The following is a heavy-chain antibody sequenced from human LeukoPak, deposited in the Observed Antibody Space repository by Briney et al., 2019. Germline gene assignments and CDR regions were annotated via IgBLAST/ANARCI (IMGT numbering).Heavy chain of an antibody. J-gene: IGHJ3*02. V-gene: IGHV3-23*01. Sequence: PGGSLRLSCAASGFTFSSYAMSWVRHAPGKGLEWVSAISGSGGSTYYADSVKGRFTISRDNSKNTLYLQMNSLRAEDTAVYYCAKSYSGSYWFDDFDMWGQGTMVTVSS. D-gene: IGHD1-26*01. CDR3: AKSYSGSYWFDDFDM. CDR2: ISGSGGST. CDR1: GFTFSSYA.